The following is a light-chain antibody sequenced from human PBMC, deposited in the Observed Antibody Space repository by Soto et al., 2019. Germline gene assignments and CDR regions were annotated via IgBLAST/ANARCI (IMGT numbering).Light chain of an antibody. Sequence: DIQMTQSPSTLSASVGDRVTITCRASQSISSRLAWYQQKPGKAPKILIYDASNLESGVPSRFSASGSGTEFTLTISSLQPDDVATDYCQQYNSYSLTFGGGTKVEIK. V-gene: IGKV1-5*01. CDR1: QSISSR. CDR3: QQYNSYSLT. J-gene: IGKJ4*01. CDR2: DAS.